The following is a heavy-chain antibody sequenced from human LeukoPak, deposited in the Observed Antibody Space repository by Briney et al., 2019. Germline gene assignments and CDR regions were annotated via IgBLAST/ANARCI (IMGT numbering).Heavy chain of an antibody. CDR1: GYSISSGYY. CDR3: AREFLNVGSSSAAFDI. V-gene: IGHV4-38-2*02. J-gene: IGHJ3*02. CDR2: IYHSGST. D-gene: IGHD6-6*01. Sequence: PSETLSLTCAVSGYSISSGYYWGWIRQPPGKGLEWIGSIYHSGSTYYNPSLKSRATISVDTSKNQFSLKLSSVTAADTAVYYCAREFLNVGSSSAAFDIWGQGTMVTVSS.